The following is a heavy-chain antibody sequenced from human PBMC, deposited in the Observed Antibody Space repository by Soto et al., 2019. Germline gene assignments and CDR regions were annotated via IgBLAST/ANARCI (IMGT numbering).Heavy chain of an antibody. Sequence: GGSLRLSCAASGFSFSSYWIHWFRQAPGKGLVWVSRIKTDGSSTDYADSVKGRFTISRDNAKDTLYLQMNSLRAEDTAVYYCAKREGNTYGLFHWGQGTLVTVSS. D-gene: IGHD5-18*01. CDR2: IKTDGSST. J-gene: IGHJ4*02. V-gene: IGHV3-74*01. CDR1: GFSFSSYW. CDR3: AKREGNTYGLFH.